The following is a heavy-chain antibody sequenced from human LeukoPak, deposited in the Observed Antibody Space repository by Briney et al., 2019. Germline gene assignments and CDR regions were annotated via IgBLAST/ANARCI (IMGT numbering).Heavy chain of an antibody. CDR3: ARGPYGYYYEYYFDY. CDR2: INHSGST. V-gene: IGHV4-34*01. Sequence: SETLSLTCAVYGGSFSGYYWSWIRQPPGKGLEWIGEINHSGSTNYNPSLKSRVTISVDTSKNQFSLKLSSVTAADTAVYHCARGPYGYYYEYYFDYWGQGTLVTVSS. J-gene: IGHJ4*02. D-gene: IGHD3-22*01. CDR1: GGSFSGYY.